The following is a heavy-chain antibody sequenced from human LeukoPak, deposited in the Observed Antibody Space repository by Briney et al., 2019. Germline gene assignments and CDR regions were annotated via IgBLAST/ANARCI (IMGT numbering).Heavy chain of an antibody. CDR2: INTDGSST. D-gene: IGHD2-2*02. J-gene: IGHJ4*02. CDR1: GFTFSSYW. V-gene: IGHV3-74*01. Sequence: PGGSLRLSCAASGFTFSSYWMHWVRQPPGKGLVWVSRINTDGSSTSYADSVKGRFTISRDNAKNTLYLQMNSLRAEDTAVYYCASGPSYCSSTSCYSPPSYWGQGTLVTVSS. CDR3: ASGPSYCSSTSCYSPPSY.